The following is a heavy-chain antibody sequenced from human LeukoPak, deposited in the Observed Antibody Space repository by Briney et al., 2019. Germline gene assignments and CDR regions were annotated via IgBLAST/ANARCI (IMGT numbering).Heavy chain of an antibody. D-gene: IGHD3-10*01. CDR1: GFTFSSYG. CDR3: AKDQDGSGPSNYNWFDP. Sequence: PGRSLRLSCAASGFTFSSYGMHWVRQAPGKGLEWVAVISYDGSNKYCADSVKGRFTISRDNSKNTLYLQMNSLRAEDTAVYYCAKDQDGSGPSNYNWFDPWGQGTLVTVSS. J-gene: IGHJ5*02. V-gene: IGHV3-30*18. CDR2: ISYDGSNK.